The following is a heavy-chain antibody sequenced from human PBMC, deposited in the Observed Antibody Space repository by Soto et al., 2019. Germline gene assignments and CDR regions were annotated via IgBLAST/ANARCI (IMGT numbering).Heavy chain of an antibody. J-gene: IGHJ6*02. D-gene: IGHD3-10*01. CDR2: IKHRRIL. CDR1: GGSITSGDQY. V-gene: IGHV4-31*02. Sequence: PSETLSLTCTVTGGSITSGDQYWTWIRHRPGEGMEWCGWIKHRRILYIKPTVNSRVSRSVDTSKNPSSLNLSTVTAADTAVYYCARELHQRQGRNMYVWGQGTTVTVSS. CDR3: ARELHQRQGRNMYV.